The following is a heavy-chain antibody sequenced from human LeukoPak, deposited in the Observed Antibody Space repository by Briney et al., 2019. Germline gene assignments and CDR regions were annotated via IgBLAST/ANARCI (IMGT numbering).Heavy chain of an antibody. D-gene: IGHD3-22*01. CDR1: GFTFRDYF. J-gene: IGHJ3*02. CDR2: TNTAGNTI. V-gene: IGHV3-11*01. CDR3: AGATYDSSAVDAFDI. Sequence: GGSLRLSCAASGFTFRDYFMSWIRQAPGKGLEWVAYTNTAGNTIYYADSMKGRFTISRDNAKNSLYLQMNTLRAEDTAVYYCAGATYDSSAVDAFDIWGQGTMVTVSP.